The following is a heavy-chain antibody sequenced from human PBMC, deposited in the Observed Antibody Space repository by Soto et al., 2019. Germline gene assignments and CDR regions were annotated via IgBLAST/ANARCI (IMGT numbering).Heavy chain of an antibody. Sequence: QVQLQQWGAGLLKPSETLSLTCAVYGGSFSGYYWSWIRQPPGKGLEWIGEINHSGSTNYNPSLKSRVTISVDTSKNQFSLKLSSVTAADTAVYYCARGCCSGGSCSPDCFDYWGQGTLVTVSS. CDR3: ARGCCSGGSCSPDCFDY. V-gene: IGHV4-34*01. J-gene: IGHJ4*02. D-gene: IGHD2-15*01. CDR2: INHSGST. CDR1: GGSFSGYY.